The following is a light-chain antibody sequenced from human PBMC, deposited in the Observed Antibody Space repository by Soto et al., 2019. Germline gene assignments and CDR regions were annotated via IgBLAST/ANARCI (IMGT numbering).Light chain of an antibody. Sequence: SYELTQPPSVSVAPGQTDWITCGGNNIGSNRVHWYQQKPGQTPVLVVYDDSARPSGIPERFSGSNSGNTATLTISRVEAGDEADYYCQVWDSVSDHYVFGTGTKLTVL. CDR3: QVWDSVSDHYV. V-gene: IGLV3-21*02. CDR2: DDS. J-gene: IGLJ1*01. CDR1: NIGSNR.